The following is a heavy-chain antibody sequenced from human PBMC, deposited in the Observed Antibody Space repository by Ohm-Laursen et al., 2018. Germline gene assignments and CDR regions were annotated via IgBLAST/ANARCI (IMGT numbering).Heavy chain of an antibody. D-gene: IGHD1-14*01. Sequence: GSLRLSCTASGFTVTNNYISWVRQAPGKGLEWVSAIYRSGNTYYADSVKGRFTISRDHSRNTVYLQMNSLRAEDTAVYRCARGDITGANYFDDWGQGTPVTVSS. CDR1: GFTVTNNY. V-gene: IGHV3-53*01. CDR2: IYRSGNT. J-gene: IGHJ4*02. CDR3: ARGDITGANYFDD.